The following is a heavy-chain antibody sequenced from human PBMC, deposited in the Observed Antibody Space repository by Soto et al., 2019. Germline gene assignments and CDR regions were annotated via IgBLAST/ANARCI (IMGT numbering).Heavy chain of an antibody. Sequence: QVQLVESGGGVVQPGRSLRLSCAASGFTFSSYAMHWVRQAPGKGLEWVAVISYDGSNKYYADSVKGRFTISRDNSKNTLYLQMNSLRAEDTAVYYCARDHVVVAATFRASYYGMDVWGQGTTVTVSS. CDR1: GFTFSSYA. D-gene: IGHD2-15*01. J-gene: IGHJ6*02. CDR2: ISYDGSNK. CDR3: ARDHVVVAATFRASYYGMDV. V-gene: IGHV3-30-3*01.